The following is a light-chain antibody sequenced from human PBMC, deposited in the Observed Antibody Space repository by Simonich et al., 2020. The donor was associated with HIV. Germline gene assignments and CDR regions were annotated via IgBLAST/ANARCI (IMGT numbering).Light chain of an antibody. J-gene: IGKJ1*01. V-gene: IGKV2-28*01. CDR3: MQALQTPPT. CDR2: LGS. CDR1: QSLLHSNGYNY. Sequence: DIVMTQSPLSLPVTPGEQASISCRSSQSLLHSNGYNYLDLYLQKPGQSPQLLIYLGSNRASGVPDRFSGSGSGTDFTLKISRVEAEDVGVYYCMQALQTPPTFGQGTKVEIK.